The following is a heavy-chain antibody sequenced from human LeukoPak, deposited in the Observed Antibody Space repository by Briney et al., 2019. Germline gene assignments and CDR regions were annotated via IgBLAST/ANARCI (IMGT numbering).Heavy chain of an antibody. D-gene: IGHD2-15*01. Sequence: SQTLSLTCTVSGDSINSGDYYWSWILQPPGNGLEWIGYIYYSGSTYYNPSLKSRVTISVDTSKNQFSLKLSSVTAADTAVYYCARDNGYGQLDSWGQGTLVTVSS. CDR2: IYYSGST. CDR3: ARDNGYGQLDS. V-gene: IGHV4-30-4*01. CDR1: GDSINSGDYY. J-gene: IGHJ4*02.